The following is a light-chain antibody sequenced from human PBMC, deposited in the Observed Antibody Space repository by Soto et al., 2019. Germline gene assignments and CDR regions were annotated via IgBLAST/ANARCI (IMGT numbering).Light chain of an antibody. V-gene: IGLV2-14*01. Sequence: QSVRTQPASVSGTPGQSTTISCTGSNSDVGIYDFVSWYQHHPGRAPKLIVSEVSHRPSGVSNRFSGSKSGNTASLTISGLQSEDEADYYCISYTSDDVRYVFGTGTKVTVL. J-gene: IGLJ1*01. CDR3: ISYTSDDVRYV. CDR2: EVS. CDR1: NSDVGIYDF.